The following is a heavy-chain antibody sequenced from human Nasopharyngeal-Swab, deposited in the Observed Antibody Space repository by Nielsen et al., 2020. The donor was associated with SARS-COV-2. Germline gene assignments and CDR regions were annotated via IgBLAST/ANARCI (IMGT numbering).Heavy chain of an antibody. CDR3: ARVLLRALGKFGEGYAFDI. V-gene: IGHV3-7*01. CDR1: GFTFSRSW. CDR2: INQDGSQK. Sequence: GESLKISCAASGFTFSRSWMAWVRQAPGKGLEWVANINQDGSQKYYVDSVKGRFTISRDNAENSLYLQMDSLRADDTAVYYCARVLLRALGKFGEGYAFDIWGQGTMVTVSS. J-gene: IGHJ3*02. D-gene: IGHD3-10*01.